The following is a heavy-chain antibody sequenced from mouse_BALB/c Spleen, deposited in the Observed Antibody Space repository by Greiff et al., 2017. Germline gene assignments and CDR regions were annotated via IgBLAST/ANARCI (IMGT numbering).Heavy chain of an antibody. CDR2: ISSGGSYT. CDR3: TRDDYDVEAMDY. CDR1: GFTFSSYT. D-gene: IGHD2-4*01. V-gene: IGHV5-6-4*01. J-gene: IGHJ4*01. Sequence: EVKLVESGGGLVKPGGSLKLSCAASGFTFSSYTMSWVRQTPEKRLEWVATISSGGSYTYYPDSVKGRFTISRDNAKNTLYLQMSSLKSEDTAMYSCTRDDYDVEAMDYWGQGTSVTVSS.